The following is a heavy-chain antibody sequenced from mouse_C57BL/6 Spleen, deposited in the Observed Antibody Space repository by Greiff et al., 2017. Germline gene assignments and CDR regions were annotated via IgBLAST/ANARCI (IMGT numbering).Heavy chain of an antibody. V-gene: IGHV1-50*01. CDR2: IDPSDSYT. Sequence: VQLQQPGAELVKPGASVKLSCKASGYTFTSYWMQWVKQRPGQGLEWIGEIDPSDSYTNYNQKFKGKATLTVDTSSSTAYMQLSSLTSEDSAVYYCARGRRDYAMDYWGQGTSVTVSS. J-gene: IGHJ4*01. CDR1: GYTFTSYW. CDR3: ARGRRDYAMDY.